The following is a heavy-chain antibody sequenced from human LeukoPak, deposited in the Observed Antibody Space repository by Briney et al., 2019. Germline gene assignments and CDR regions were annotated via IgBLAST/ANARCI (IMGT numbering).Heavy chain of an antibody. J-gene: IGHJ5*02. D-gene: IGHD6-13*01. Sequence: SETLSLTCTVSGGSINGYYWSWIRQPAGKGHEWIGRIYNSESINYNPSLKSRVTMSIDTSKNQFSLKLDSVTAADTAVYYCARDRSSSYTRDWFDPWGQGALVTVSS. CDR3: ARDRSSSYTRDWFDP. CDR1: GGSINGYY. V-gene: IGHV4-4*07. CDR2: IYNSESI.